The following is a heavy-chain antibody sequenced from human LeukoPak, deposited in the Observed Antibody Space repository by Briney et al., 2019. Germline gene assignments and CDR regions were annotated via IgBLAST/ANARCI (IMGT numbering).Heavy chain of an antibody. J-gene: IGHJ4*02. CDR3: ARAPRGIFDY. Sequence: SQTLSLTCAISGDTVSSNSAAWNWIRQSPSRGLEWLGRTYYRSKWYNDYAISVKSRITINPATSKNQFSLQLNSVTPEATAVYSCARAPRGIFDYWGQGTLVTVSS. CDR2: TYYRSKWYN. D-gene: IGHD3-16*01. CDR1: GDTVSSNSAA. V-gene: IGHV6-1*01.